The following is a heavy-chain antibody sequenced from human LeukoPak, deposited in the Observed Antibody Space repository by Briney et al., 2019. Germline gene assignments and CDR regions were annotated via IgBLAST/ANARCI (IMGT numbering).Heavy chain of an antibody. D-gene: IGHD6-19*01. CDR1: GDSFSSNSVS. V-gene: IGHV6-1*01. Sequence: SQTLSLTCAISGDSFSSNSVSWSWLRQSPSRGPEWLGRTYCRSKWFNDYAVSMKGRITINPDTSKNQFSLQLNSVTPEDTAVYYCARGNSGRHDYWGQGTLVTVSS. CDR3: ARGNSGRHDY. J-gene: IGHJ4*02. CDR2: TYCRSKWFN.